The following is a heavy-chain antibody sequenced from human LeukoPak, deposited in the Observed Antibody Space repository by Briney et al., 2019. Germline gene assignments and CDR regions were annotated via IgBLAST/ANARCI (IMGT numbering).Heavy chain of an antibody. V-gene: IGHV1-69*13. D-gene: IGHD7-27*01. CDR1: GGTFSSYA. Sequence: SVNVSCKASGGTFSSYAISWVRQAPGQGLEWMGGIIPIFGTANYAQKFQGRVTITADESTSTAYMELSSLRSEDTAVYYCASVWGPKSKYAFDIWGQGTMVTVSS. CDR2: IIPIFGTA. CDR3: ASVWGPKSKYAFDI. J-gene: IGHJ3*02.